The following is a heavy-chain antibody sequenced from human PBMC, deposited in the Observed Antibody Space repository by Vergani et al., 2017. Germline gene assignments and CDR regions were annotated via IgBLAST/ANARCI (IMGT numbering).Heavy chain of an antibody. CDR3: ASVWFGELLPLDY. CDR1: GFTVSSNY. CDR2: IYSGGST. V-gene: IGHV3-53*01. Sequence: EVQLVESGGGLIQPGGSLRLSCAASGFTVSSNYMSWVRQAPGKGLEWVSVIYSGGSTYYADSVKGRFTISRDNSKNTLYLQMNSLRAEDTAVYYCASVWFGELLPLDYWGQGTLVTVSS. J-gene: IGHJ4*02. D-gene: IGHD3-10*01.